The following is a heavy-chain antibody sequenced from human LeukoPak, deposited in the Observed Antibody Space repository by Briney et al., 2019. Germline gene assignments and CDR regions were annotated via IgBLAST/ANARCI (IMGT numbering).Heavy chain of an antibody. CDR3: SREQWLVRAFDI. J-gene: IGHJ3*02. Sequence: PGGSLRLSCTASGFMFGDYAMSWFRQAPGKGLEWVGFIRSKAYGGTTEYAASVKGRFIISRDDSKSIAYLQMNSMKSEDTAVYHCSREQWLVRAFDIWGQGTMVTVSS. CDR1: GFMFGDYA. D-gene: IGHD6-19*01. CDR2: IRSKAYGGTT. V-gene: IGHV3-49*03.